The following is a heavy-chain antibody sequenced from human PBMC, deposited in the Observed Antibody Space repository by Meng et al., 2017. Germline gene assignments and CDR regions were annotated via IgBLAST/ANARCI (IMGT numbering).Heavy chain of an antibody. CDR2: INHSGST. D-gene: IGHD2-15*01. J-gene: IGHJ4*02. CDR3: ARRGPHWLYCSGGSCYPRPFDY. V-gene: IGHV4-34*01. CDR1: GGSFSGYY. Sequence: GSLRLSCAVYGGSFSGYYWSWIRQPPGKGLGWIGEINHSGSTNYNPSLKSRVTISVDTSKNQFSLKLSSVTAADTAVYYCARRGPHWLYCSGGSCYPRPFDYWGQGTLVTVSS.